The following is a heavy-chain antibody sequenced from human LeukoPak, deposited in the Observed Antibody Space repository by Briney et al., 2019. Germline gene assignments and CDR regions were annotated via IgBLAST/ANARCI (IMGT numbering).Heavy chain of an antibody. V-gene: IGHV4-61*02. CDR3: ARAYSGSXXGXRAFDI. Sequence: TLSLTCTVSGGSISSGSYYWSWIRQPAGKGLEXXXXIYTSGSTNXNPSLKSRVTISVDTSKNQFSLKLSSVTAADTAVYYCARAYSGSXXGXRAFDIWGQGTMVTVSS. J-gene: IGHJ3*02. CDR2: IYTSGST. CDR1: GGSISSGSYY. D-gene: IGHD1-26*01.